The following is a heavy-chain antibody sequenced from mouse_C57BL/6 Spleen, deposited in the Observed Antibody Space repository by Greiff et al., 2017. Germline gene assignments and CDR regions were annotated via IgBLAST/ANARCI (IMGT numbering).Heavy chain of an antibody. CDR1: GFTFSSYA. J-gene: IGHJ1*03. CDR3: ARGITTVVATEGWYFDV. Sequence: DVMLVESGGGLVKPGGSLKLSCAASGFTFSSYAMSWVRQTPEKRLEWVATISDGGSYTYYPDNVKGRFTISRDNAKNNLYLQMSHLKSEDTAMYYCARGITTVVATEGWYFDVWGTGTTVTVSS. D-gene: IGHD1-1*01. V-gene: IGHV5-4*03. CDR2: ISDGGSYT.